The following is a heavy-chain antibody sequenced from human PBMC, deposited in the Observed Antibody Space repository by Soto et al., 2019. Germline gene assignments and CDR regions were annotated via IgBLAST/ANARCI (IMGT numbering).Heavy chain of an antibody. CDR1: GGTFSSYS. Sequence: QVQLVQSGAEVKKPGSSVKVSCKASGGTFSSYSINWVRQAPGQGLEWMGEIIPIFGTANYAQKFQGRVTITADESTSPAYMELSSLLSEDTAVYYCARDGGRHSGGIDYWGQGTLVTVSS. D-gene: IGHD1-26*01. J-gene: IGHJ4*02. V-gene: IGHV1-69*01. CDR2: IIPIFGTA. CDR3: ARDGGRHSGGIDY.